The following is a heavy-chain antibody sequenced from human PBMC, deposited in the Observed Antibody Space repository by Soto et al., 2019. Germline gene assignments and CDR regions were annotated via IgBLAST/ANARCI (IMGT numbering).Heavy chain of an antibody. Sequence: QVQLQESGPGLVKPSETLSLTCTVSGGSVSSGSYYWSWIRQPPGKGLEWIGYIYYSGSTNYNPSLKSRVTISVDTSKNQFSLKLSSVTAADTAVYYCAREGRYDYVWGNREYYFDYWGQGTLVTVSS. CDR2: IYYSGST. J-gene: IGHJ4*02. CDR3: AREGRYDYVWGNREYYFDY. D-gene: IGHD3-16*01. V-gene: IGHV4-61*01. CDR1: GGSVSSGSYY.